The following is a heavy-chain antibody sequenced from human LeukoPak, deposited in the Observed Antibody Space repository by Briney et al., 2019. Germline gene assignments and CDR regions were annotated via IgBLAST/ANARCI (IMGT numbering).Heavy chain of an antibody. D-gene: IGHD6-6*01. CDR3: AREPYSSSGYFDY. Sequence: ASVKVSCTASGYTFTGYYMRWVRQAPGQGLEWMGWINPNSGGTNYAQKFQGRVTMTRDTSISTAYMELSRLRSDDTAVYYCAREPYSSSGYFDYWGQGTLVTVSS. V-gene: IGHV1-2*02. J-gene: IGHJ4*02. CDR1: GYTFTGYY. CDR2: INPNSGGT.